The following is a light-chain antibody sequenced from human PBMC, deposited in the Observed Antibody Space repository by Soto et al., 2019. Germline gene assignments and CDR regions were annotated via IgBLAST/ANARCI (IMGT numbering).Light chain of an antibody. V-gene: IGKV4-1*01. Sequence: DIVMTQSPDSLTVSLGERATINCKSSLSVFYSSNNKNYLAWYQHKPGQPPKLLIYWASTRESGVPDRFSGSGYGKDFTLTLSSRQAEDVAVYYCQQYYTTLAPTFGGGTKVEIK. CDR3: QQYYTTLAPT. J-gene: IGKJ4*01. CDR2: WAS. CDR1: LSVFYSSNNKNY.